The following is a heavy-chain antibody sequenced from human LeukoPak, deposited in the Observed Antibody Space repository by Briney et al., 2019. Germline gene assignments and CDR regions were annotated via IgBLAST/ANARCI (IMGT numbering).Heavy chain of an antibody. CDR2: INIDGSQR. V-gene: IGHV3-7*01. CDR1: GFSFSSTW. CDR3: ARDKTINYGMDV. D-gene: IGHD1/OR15-1a*01. J-gene: IGHJ6*02. Sequence: GGSLRLSCAASGFSFSSTWMTWVRQTPGKGLELVSNINIDGSQRYHAYSVEGRFTISRDNVKNTLYLQMNSLRAEDTAVYYCARDKTINYGMDVWGQGTTVTVSS.